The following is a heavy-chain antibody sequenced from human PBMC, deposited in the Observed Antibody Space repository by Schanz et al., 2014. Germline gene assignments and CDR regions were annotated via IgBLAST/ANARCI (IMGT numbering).Heavy chain of an antibody. Sequence: EVQLVESGGGLVQPGGSLRLSCTASGFTFSSYSMNWVRQAPGRGLEWVSSISTSGTYMYIADSLKGRLTISRDDAKKSMYLQMNSLRAEDTAVYYCAKDGPGGSGSYSADGGMDVWGQGTTVTVSS. CDR1: GFTFSSYS. CDR3: AKDGPGGSGSYSADGGMDV. CDR2: ISTSGTYM. J-gene: IGHJ6*02. D-gene: IGHD3-10*01. V-gene: IGHV3-21*04.